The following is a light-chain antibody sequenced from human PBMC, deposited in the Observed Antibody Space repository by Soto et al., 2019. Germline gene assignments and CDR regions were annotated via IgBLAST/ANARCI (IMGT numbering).Light chain of an antibody. J-gene: IGKJ1*01. V-gene: IGKV3-20*01. Sequence: EIVLTQSPGTLSLSPGERATLSCRASQSISRSFLAWYQQKPGQAPRLLISGASTRAAGIPDRFSGSGSGTDFTLTINRLEPEDFAVYYCQQDHDTGTFGQGTKVEIK. CDR1: QSISRSF. CDR3: QQDHDTGT. CDR2: GAS.